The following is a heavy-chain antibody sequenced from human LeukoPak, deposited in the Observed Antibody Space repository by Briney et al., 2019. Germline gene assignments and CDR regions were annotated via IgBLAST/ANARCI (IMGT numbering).Heavy chain of an antibody. Sequence: ASVNVSCKVSGYTLTELSMHWVRQAPGKGLEWMGGFYPEDGETIYAQKFQGRVTMTEDTSTDTAYMELSSLRSEDTAVYYCATVEYYYDSSGYYNYYFDYWGQGTLVTVSS. V-gene: IGHV1-24*01. D-gene: IGHD3-22*01. CDR3: ATVEYYYDSSGYYNYYFDY. CDR1: GYTLTELS. J-gene: IGHJ4*02. CDR2: FYPEDGET.